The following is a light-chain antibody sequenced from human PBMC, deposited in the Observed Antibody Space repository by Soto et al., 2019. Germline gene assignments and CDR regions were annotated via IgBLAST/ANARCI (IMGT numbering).Light chain of an antibody. V-gene: IGKV3-15*01. CDR2: ATS. CDR1: HRVSSY. Sequence: IVMTQSPATLSVSPGERATLSCRAIHRVSSYLAWYQQKPGQAPRLLIYATSTRATCIPARFSGSGSGTEFTLTISSLQSEDFAVYYCQQYNNWPLTFGGGTKVDIK. J-gene: IGKJ4*01. CDR3: QQYNNWPLT.